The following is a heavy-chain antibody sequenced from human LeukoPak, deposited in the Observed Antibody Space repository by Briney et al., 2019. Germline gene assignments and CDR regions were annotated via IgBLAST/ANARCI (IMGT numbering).Heavy chain of an antibody. CDR2: INPDSGGT. D-gene: IGHD2/OR15-2a*01. J-gene: IGHJ3*01. CDR3: ARTFYDTLDSDAFDF. CDR1: GYTFSDHH. Sequence: ASVKVSCKASGYTFSDHHMHWVRQAPGQGLEWMGWINPDSGGTNNAQKFQGRVTMTRDTSISTAYMELSRLRSDDTAVYYCARTFYDTLDSDAFDFWGQGTMVIVSS. V-gene: IGHV1-2*02.